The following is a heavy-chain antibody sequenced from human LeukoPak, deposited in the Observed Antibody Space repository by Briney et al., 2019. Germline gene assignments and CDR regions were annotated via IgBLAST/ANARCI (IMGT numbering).Heavy chain of an antibody. Sequence: ASVTDSCKASGYTFTSYGISWVRQAPGQGLEWMGWISAYNGNTNYAHKLQGRVTMTTDTSTSTAYMELRSLRSDDTAVYYCARDGEYCSGGSCYDYYYYYGMDVWGKGITVTVSS. J-gene: IGHJ6*04. D-gene: IGHD2-15*01. CDR3: ARDGEYCSGGSCYDYYYYYGMDV. V-gene: IGHV1-18*04. CDR1: GYTFTSYG. CDR2: ISAYNGNT.